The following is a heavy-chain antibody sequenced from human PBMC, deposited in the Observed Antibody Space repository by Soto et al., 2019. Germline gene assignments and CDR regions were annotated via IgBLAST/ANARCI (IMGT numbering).Heavy chain of an antibody. CDR3: AREDSIIIPAVSDF. Sequence: GGSLRLSCTVSGFAFNNYGINWVRQDPGKGLGWVSSISKSDYTYYSDSVKGRFTISRDNAKNSVSLQMNTLRVEDTAVYYCAREDSIIIPAVSDFWGQGTLVTVSS. CDR2: ISKSDYT. V-gene: IGHV3-21*01. J-gene: IGHJ4*02. D-gene: IGHD2-2*01. CDR1: GFAFNNYG.